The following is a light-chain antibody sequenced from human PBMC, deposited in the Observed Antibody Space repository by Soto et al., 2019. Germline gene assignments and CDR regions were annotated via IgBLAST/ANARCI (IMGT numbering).Light chain of an antibody. V-gene: IGLV2-14*01. J-gene: IGLJ1*01. CDR1: SSDVGGYNH. CDR3: SSYTNINTRACV. Sequence: QSALTQPVSVSGSPGQSITISCTGTSSDVGGYNHVSWYQHHPGKAPKLMIYEVSNRPSGVSNRFSGSKSGNTASLTISGLQAEDEAEYYCSSYTNINTRACVFGTGTKLTVL. CDR2: EVS.